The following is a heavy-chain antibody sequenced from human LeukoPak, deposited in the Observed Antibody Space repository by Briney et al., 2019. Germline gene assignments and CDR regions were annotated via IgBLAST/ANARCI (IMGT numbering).Heavy chain of an antibody. Sequence: SETLSLTCTVSGGSISSYYWSWIRQPPGKELEWIVYIYYSGSTNNNPSLKSRVTISVDTSKNQFSLKVSSVTAADTAVYYCARHGGHDYSNFAWFDPWGQGTLVTVSS. D-gene: IGHD4-11*01. V-gene: IGHV4-59*08. CDR2: IYYSGST. CDR1: GGSISSYY. J-gene: IGHJ5*02. CDR3: ARHGGHDYSNFAWFDP.